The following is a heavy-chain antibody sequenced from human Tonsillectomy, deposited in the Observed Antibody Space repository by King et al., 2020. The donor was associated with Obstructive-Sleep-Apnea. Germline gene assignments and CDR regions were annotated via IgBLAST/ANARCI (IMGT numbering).Heavy chain of an antibody. D-gene: IGHD5-12*01. V-gene: IGHV5-51*01. CDR3: ARRGGYQSSGMDV. Sequence: VQLVESGAEVKKPGESLKISCKGSGYSFTSYWIGWVRQMPGKGLEWMGIIFPCDSDTRYNPSFQVQVTISADKSISTAYPQWSSLKASDNAMYYCARRGGYQSSGMDVWGQGTTVTVSS. CDR2: IFPCDSDT. J-gene: IGHJ6*02. CDR1: GYSFTSYW.